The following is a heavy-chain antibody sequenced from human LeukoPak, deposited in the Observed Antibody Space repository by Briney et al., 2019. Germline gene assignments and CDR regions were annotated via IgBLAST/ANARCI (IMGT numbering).Heavy chain of an antibody. D-gene: IGHD3-10*01. V-gene: IGHV4-34*01. CDR1: GGSFSGYY. CDR2: INHSGSA. CDR3: ARRNMVRGVYDLFFDY. J-gene: IGHJ4*02. Sequence: SETLSLTCAVYGGSFSGYYWTWIRQPPGKGLEWIGEINHSGSANYNPSLKSRVTISVDTSKNQFSLKSSSVTAADTAVYYCARRNMVRGVYDLFFDYWGQGTLVTVSA.